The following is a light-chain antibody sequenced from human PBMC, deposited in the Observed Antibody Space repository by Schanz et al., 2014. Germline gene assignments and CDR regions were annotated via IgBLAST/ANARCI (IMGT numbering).Light chain of an antibody. J-gene: IGKJ1*01. V-gene: IGKV3-11*01. CDR2: EAS. CDR1: QSVSNY. CDR3: QQFNKWPPT. Sequence: EVVLTQSPATLSLSPGERATLSCRASQSVSNYLAWYQQKPGQAPRLLIYEASKRATGIPPRFSGSMSGTEFTLTIDSLQSEDFAVYYCQQFNKWPPTFGPGTKVEIK.